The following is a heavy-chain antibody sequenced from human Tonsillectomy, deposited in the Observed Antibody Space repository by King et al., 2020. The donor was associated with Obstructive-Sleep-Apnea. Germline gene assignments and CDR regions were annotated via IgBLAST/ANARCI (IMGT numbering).Heavy chain of an antibody. CDR1: GFTFDDYA. CDR2: IMWNSGSI. Sequence: QLVQSGGGLVQPGRSLRLSCAASGFTFDDYAMHWVRQAPGKGLEWVSGIMWNSGSIGYADSVKGRFTISRDNAKNSLYLQMNSLRAEDTALYYCAKDIRYYDSSGYYNYFDYWGQGTLVTVSS. V-gene: IGHV3-9*01. J-gene: IGHJ4*02. CDR3: AKDIRYYDSSGYYNYFDY. D-gene: IGHD3-22*01.